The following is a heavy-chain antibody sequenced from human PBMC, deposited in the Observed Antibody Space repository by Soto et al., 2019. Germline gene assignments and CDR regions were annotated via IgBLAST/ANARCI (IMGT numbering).Heavy chain of an antibody. J-gene: IGHJ4*01. CDR1: GYIFSRND. Sequence: ASVKVSCKASGYIFSRNDIHWVRQAPGQRLEWMGWMNAGNGNTRYSREFQARVTFTRDTAASTGYMELSSLRSEDTAVYYCARAAGMVALDYWGQ. CDR3: ARAAGMVALDY. V-gene: IGHV1-3*01. D-gene: IGHD5-18*01. CDR2: MNAGNGNT.